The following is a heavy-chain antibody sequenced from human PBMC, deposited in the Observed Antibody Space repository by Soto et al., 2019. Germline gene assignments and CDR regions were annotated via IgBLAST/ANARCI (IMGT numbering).Heavy chain of an antibody. CDR2: INPSGGST. D-gene: IGHD1-26*01. Sequence: QVQLLQSGAEVKKPGASVKVSCKASGYTFTSYYMHWVRQAPGQGLEWMGIINPSGGSTSYAEKFQRRVTMTRDTSTSTVYMELSSLRSEDTAVYYCARDIWETNFLYYYYYGMDVWGQGTTVTVSS. CDR1: GYTFTSYY. CDR3: ARDIWETNFLYYYYYGMDV. V-gene: IGHV1-46*01. J-gene: IGHJ6*02.